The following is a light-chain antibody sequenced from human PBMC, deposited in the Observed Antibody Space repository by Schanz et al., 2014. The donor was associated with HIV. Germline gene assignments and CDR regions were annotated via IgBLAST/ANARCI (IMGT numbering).Light chain of an antibody. V-gene: IGLV2-14*02. CDR2: EVS. CDR3: SSYAGTNNLWV. CDR1: TSDIGTYDL. Sequence: QSALTQPASVSGSPGQSITISCTGTTSDIGTYDLVSWYQQHPGRAPKLLIYEVSKRASGVSSRFSGSKSGSTASLTVSGLQAEDEADYYCSSYAGTNNLWVFGGGTKLTVL. J-gene: IGLJ3*02.